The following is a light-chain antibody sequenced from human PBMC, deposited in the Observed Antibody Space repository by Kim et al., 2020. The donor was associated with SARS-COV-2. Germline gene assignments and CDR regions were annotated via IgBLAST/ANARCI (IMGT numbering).Light chain of an antibody. J-gene: IGLJ1*01. Sequence: SYELTQPPSVSVAPGETARITCGGDNVGSKSVHWYQQKPGQAPVLGIYYNSVRPSRIPDRYSASHSGNTATLTIRRVEARDEADFYCQVRDNNSVHYVFGTGTKVTV. CDR1: NVGSKS. V-gene: IGLV3-21*04. CDR2: YNS. CDR3: QVRDNNSVHYV.